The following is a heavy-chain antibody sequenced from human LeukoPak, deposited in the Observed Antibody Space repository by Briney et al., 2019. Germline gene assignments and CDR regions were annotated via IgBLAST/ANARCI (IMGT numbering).Heavy chain of an antibody. Sequence: ASVKVSCKASGGTFSSYTISWVRQAPGQGFEWMGRIIPILGIANYAQKFQGRVTITADKSTSTAYMELSSLRSEDTAVYYCARAPGRYCSSTSCYTSWFDPWGQGTLVTVSS. CDR1: GGTFSSYT. V-gene: IGHV1-69*02. J-gene: IGHJ5*02. D-gene: IGHD2-2*02. CDR2: IIPILGIA. CDR3: ARAPGRYCSSTSCYTSWFDP.